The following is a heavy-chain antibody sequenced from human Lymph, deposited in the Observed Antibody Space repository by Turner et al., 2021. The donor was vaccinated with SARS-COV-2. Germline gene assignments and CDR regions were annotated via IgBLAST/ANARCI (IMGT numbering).Heavy chain of an antibody. CDR1: GGSISSSSHY. D-gene: IGHD3-10*01. CDR2: IYYSGSN. V-gene: IGHV4-39*01. Sequence: QLQLQESGPGLVKPSETLSLTCTVSGGSISSSSHYCGWIRQPPGRGLEWIGHIYYSGSNYYNPSLKSRVTISVDTSKNQFSLKLSSVTAADTAVYYCARLVRRAEYYFDYWGQGTLVTVSS. J-gene: IGHJ4*02. CDR3: ARLVRRAEYYFDY.